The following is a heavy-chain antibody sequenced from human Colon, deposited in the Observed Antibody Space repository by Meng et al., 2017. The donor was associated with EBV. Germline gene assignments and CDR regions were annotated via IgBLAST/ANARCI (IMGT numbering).Heavy chain of an antibody. CDR2: MDYRGST. V-gene: IGHV4-30-4*01. Sequence: QVQLQEAGPGLVKPSQTLSLTGTVSGDSISSGEYFWSWIRQPPGKGLEWIGYMDYRGSTFYNPSLKSRVTISVGTSKNQFSLKLSSVIAADTAVYLCARGELLWDYWGQGTLVTVSS. J-gene: IGHJ4*02. CDR1: GDSISSGEYF. CDR3: ARGELLWDY. D-gene: IGHD2-2*01.